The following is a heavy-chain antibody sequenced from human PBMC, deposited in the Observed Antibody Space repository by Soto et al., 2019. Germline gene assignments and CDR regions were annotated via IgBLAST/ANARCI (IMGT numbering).Heavy chain of an antibody. CDR1: GYTFISYG. Sequence: GASVKVSCKASGYTFISYGISWVRQAPGQGLEWMGWISGYNGNTNYAQKVQGRVTMTTDTSTSTAYMELRSLRSDDTAVYYCARGLTYYYDSHPYDYWGQGTLVTVSS. CDR3: ARGLTYYYDSHPYDY. J-gene: IGHJ4*02. D-gene: IGHD3-22*01. CDR2: ISGYNGNT. V-gene: IGHV1-18*01.